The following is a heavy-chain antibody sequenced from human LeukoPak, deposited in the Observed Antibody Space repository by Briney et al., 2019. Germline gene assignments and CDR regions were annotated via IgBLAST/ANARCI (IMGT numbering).Heavy chain of an antibody. CDR2: ISSSSSYI. CDR3: ARDRLEAAAPFDY. CDR1: GFTFSSYS. J-gene: IGHJ4*02. Sequence: PGGSLRLSCAASGFTFSSYSMNWVRQAPGKGLEWVSSISSSSSYIYYADSVKGRFTISRDNAKNSLYLQMNSLRAEDTAVYYCARDRLEAAAPFDYWGQGTLVTVSS. V-gene: IGHV3-21*01. D-gene: IGHD6-13*01.